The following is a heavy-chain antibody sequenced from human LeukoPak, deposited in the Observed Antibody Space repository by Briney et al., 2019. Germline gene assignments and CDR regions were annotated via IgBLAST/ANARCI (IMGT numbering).Heavy chain of an antibody. D-gene: IGHD3-22*01. J-gene: IGHJ4*02. Sequence: GGSLRLSCAASGFTFSSYSMNWVRQAPGKGLEWVANIKQDGSEKYYVDSVKGRFTISRDNAKNSLYLQMNSLRAEDTAVYYCAREKITMIVVPFDYWGQGTLVTVSS. V-gene: IGHV3-7*01. CDR2: IKQDGSEK. CDR3: AREKITMIVVPFDY. CDR1: GFTFSSYS.